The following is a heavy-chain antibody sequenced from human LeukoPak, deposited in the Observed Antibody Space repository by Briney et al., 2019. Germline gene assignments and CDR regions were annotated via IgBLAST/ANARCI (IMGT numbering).Heavy chain of an antibody. J-gene: IGHJ4*02. CDR3: AKDPGKTVTHSSIYFDY. V-gene: IGHV3-23*01. D-gene: IGHD4-17*01. CDR1: GFTFSSDA. CDR2: ISGSGGIT. Sequence: PGGSLRLSCAASGFTFSSDAMSWVRQAPGKGLEWVSAISGSGGITYYADSVKGRFTISRDNSKNTLYLQMNSLRAEDTAVYYCAKDPGKTVTHSSIYFDYWGQGTLVTVSS.